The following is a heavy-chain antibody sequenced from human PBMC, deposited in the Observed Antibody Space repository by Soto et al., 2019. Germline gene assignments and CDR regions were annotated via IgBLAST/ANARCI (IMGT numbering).Heavy chain of an antibody. CDR2: ISSSSSYT. CDR1: GFTFSDYY. V-gene: IGHV3-11*05. J-gene: IGHJ6*02. D-gene: IGHD2-15*01. CDR3: ARDTRVKGPYYYYYYGMDV. Sequence: QVQLVESGGGLVKPGGSLRLSCAASGFTFSDYYMSWIRQAPGKGLEWVSYISSSSSYTNYADSVKGRFTISRDNAKNSLYLQMNSLRAEDTAVYYCARDTRVKGPYYYYYYGMDVWGQGTTVTVSS.